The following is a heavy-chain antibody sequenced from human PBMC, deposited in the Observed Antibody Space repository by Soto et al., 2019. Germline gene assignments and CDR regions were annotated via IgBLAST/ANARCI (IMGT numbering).Heavy chain of an antibody. CDR2: IYYSGST. Sequence: PSETLSLTCTVSGGSVSSGTYFWSWIRQSPGKGLEWIAYIYYSGSTNYNPSLQRRSTISVATSKSQVSLTLTYVTAADAAVYYCARSPNYYYYGFDVWGQGTTVTVSS. V-gene: IGHV4-61*01. CDR3: ARSPNYYYYGFDV. J-gene: IGHJ6*02. CDR1: GGSVSSGTYF.